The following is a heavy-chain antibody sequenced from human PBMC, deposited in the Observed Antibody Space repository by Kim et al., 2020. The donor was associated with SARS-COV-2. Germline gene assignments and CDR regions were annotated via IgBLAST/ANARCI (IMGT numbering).Heavy chain of an antibody. J-gene: IGHJ6*02. D-gene: IGHD4-17*01. V-gene: IGHV1-46*01. CDR2: INPSGGST. Sequence: ASVKVSCKASGYTFTSYYMHWVRQAPGQGLEWMGIINPSGGSTSYAQKFQGRVTMTRDTSTSTVYMELSSLRSEDTAVYYCARVDQSTVTTKVYYYYYGIDVWGQGTTVTVSS. CDR3: ARVDQSTVTTKVYYYYYGIDV. CDR1: GYTFTSYY.